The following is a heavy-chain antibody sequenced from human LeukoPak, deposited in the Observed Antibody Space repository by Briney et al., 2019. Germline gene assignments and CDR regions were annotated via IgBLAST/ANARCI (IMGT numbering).Heavy chain of an antibody. Sequence: GGSLRLSCAASGFTFSSYGMHWVRQAPGKGLEWVAVIWYDGSNKYYADSVKGRFTISRDNSKNTLYLQMNSLRAEDTAVYYCARAHNEWLYRHGMDVWGQGTTVTVSS. CDR3: ARAHNEWLYRHGMDV. V-gene: IGHV3-33*01. J-gene: IGHJ6*02. CDR1: GFTFSSYG. D-gene: IGHD5-12*01. CDR2: IWYDGSNK.